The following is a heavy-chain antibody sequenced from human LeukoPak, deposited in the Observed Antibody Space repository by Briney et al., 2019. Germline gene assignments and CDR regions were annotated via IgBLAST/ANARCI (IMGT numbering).Heavy chain of an antibody. D-gene: IGHD2-21*02. CDR2: IIPIFGTA. J-gene: IGHJ4*02. V-gene: IGHV1-69*05. CDR1: GYTYSDHY. CDR3: ARAGDDYVDIAGFDY. Sequence: GASVKVSCKPSGYTYSDHYMHWVRQAPGQGLEWMGGIIPIFGTANYAQKFQGRVTITTDESTSTAYMELSSLRSEDTAVYYCARAGDDYVDIAGFDYWGQGTLVTVSS.